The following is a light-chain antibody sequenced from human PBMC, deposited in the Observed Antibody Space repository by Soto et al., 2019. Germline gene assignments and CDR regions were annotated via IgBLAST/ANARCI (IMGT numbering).Light chain of an antibody. CDR1: SSNIGAGYN. J-gene: IGLJ3*02. Sequence: QSVLTQPPSVSGAPGQRVTISCTGSSSNIGAGYNVHWYQQLPGTAPKLLIYGNSNRPSGVPDRFSGSKSGTSASLAITGLQAEDEADYYCQSDYSSLSGWVFGGGTKLTVL. V-gene: IGLV1-40*01. CDR2: GNS. CDR3: QSDYSSLSGWV.